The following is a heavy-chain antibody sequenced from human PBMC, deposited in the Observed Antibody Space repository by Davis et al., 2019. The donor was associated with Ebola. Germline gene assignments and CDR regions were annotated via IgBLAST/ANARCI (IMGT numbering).Heavy chain of an antibody. V-gene: IGHV4-59*01. CDR2: IYYSGST. Sequence: PGGSLRLSCTVSGGSISSYYWSWIRQPPGKGLEWIGYIYYSGSTNYNPSLKSRVTISVDTSKNQFSLKLSSVTAADTAVYYCARDIAAPGYQYYGLDVWGIGSTVTVSS. J-gene: IGHJ6*04. D-gene: IGHD6-25*01. CDR1: GGSISSYY. CDR3: ARDIAAPGYQYYGLDV.